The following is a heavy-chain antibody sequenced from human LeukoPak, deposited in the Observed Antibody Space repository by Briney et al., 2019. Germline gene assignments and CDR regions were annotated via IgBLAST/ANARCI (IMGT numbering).Heavy chain of an antibody. V-gene: IGHV4-39*07. Sequence: PSETLSLTCTVSGGSISSSSYYWGWIRQPPGKGLEWIGSIYYSGSTYYNPSLKSRVTISVDTSKNQFSLKLSSVTAADTAVYYCARGHDDYGDYLSDYWGQGTLVTVSS. D-gene: IGHD4-17*01. J-gene: IGHJ4*02. CDR2: IYYSGST. CDR1: GGSISSSSYY. CDR3: ARGHDDYGDYLSDY.